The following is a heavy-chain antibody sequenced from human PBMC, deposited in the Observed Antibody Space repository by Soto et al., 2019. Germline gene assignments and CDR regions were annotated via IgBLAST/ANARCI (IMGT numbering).Heavy chain of an antibody. CDR1: GFTFSSYG. CDR3: ARDGCSSSSCYCELVRYNGFDP. V-gene: IGHV3-33*01. CDR2: IWYDGSNK. J-gene: IGHJ5*02. D-gene: IGHD2-2*01. Sequence: HPGGALRLSCAAAGFTFSSYGMHWVRQAPGKGLEWVAVIWYDGSNKYYAASVKGRFTISRENSKNTLYLQMNSLRAEDTAVYYCARDGCSSSSCYCELVRYNGFDPWGHGA.